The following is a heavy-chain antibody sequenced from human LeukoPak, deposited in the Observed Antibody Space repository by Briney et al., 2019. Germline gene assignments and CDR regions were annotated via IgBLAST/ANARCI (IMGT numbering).Heavy chain of an antibody. V-gene: IGHV4-59*01. D-gene: IGHD6-13*01. CDR3: ASPGIVAAGTDRGFHY. Sequence: SETLSLTCTVSGGSISSYYWSGMRQPPGKGLEWIGFISYSGNNNLSPSLKSRVTISVDTSKSQLSLKLSSVTAADPAVYYCASPGIVAAGTDRGFHYWGQGTLVTVSS. CDR1: GGSISSYY. CDR2: ISYSGNN. J-gene: IGHJ4*02.